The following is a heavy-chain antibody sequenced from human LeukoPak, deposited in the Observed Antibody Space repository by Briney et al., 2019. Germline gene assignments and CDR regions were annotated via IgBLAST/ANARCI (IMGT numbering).Heavy chain of an antibody. D-gene: IGHD3-10*01. CDR3: ARGRGVSLDY. CDR1: GLTISNYW. J-gene: IGHJ4*02. Sequence: PGGSLRLSCAASGLTISNYWMHWVRQVPGKGLVWVSRINSEGSSISYADSVKGRFTISRDNAKHTLNLQMNSLRAEDTAVYYCARGRGVSLDYWGQGALVTVSS. CDR2: INSEGSSI. V-gene: IGHV3-74*01.